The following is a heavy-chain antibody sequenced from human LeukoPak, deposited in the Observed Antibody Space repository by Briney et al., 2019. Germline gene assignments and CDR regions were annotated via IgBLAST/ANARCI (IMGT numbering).Heavy chain of an antibody. J-gene: IGHJ4*02. CDR3: ARVPLYDRSGYYFDY. CDR1: GFTFSNYN. CDR2: ISTSGRAI. Sequence: TGGSLRLSCAASGFTFSNYNINWVRQAPGKGLEWVSYISTSGRAIFYADSVKGRFTISRDNAKNSLFLQMNSLRDGDTAVYYCARVPLYDRSGYYFDYWGLGTLVTVSS. V-gene: IGHV3-48*02. D-gene: IGHD3-22*01.